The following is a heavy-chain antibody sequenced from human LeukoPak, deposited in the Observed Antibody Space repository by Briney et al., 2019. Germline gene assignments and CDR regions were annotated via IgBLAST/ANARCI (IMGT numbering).Heavy chain of an antibody. D-gene: IGHD6-19*01. J-gene: IGHJ4*02. Sequence: ASVKGSCKASGYTFTGYYMHWVRQAPEQGLEWMGWINPNSGGTNYAQKFQGRVTMTRDTSISTAYMELSRLRSDDTAVYYCARAERWLDRRSFDYWGQGTLVTVSS. CDR1: GYTFTGYY. CDR2: INPNSGGT. CDR3: ARAERWLDRRSFDY. V-gene: IGHV1-2*02.